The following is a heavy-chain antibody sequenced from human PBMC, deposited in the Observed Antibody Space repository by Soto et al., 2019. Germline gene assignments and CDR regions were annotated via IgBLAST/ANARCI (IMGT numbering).Heavy chain of an antibody. CDR3: ARVARGAYCGGDCSDY. CDR2: IYSGGST. CDR1: GFTVSSNY. J-gene: IGHJ4*02. Sequence: EVQLVESGGCLIQPGGSLRLSCAASGFTVSSNYMSWVRQAPGKGLEWVSVIYSGGSTYYADSVKGRFTISRDNSKNTLYLQMNSRRAEDTAVYYCARVARGAYCGGDCSDYWGQGTLVTVSS. D-gene: IGHD2-21*02. V-gene: IGHV3-53*01.